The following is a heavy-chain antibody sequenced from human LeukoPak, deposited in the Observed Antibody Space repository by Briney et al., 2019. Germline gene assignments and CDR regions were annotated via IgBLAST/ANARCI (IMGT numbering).Heavy chain of an antibody. J-gene: IGHJ3*02. CDR1: GFTFTHYL. Sequence: GGSLTLSFAASGFTFTHYLMNGLGQPPGKGREGVSVIRANGETTYYADSVRGRFTISRDNSRSMVWLQMNSLTAEYTTMYYCGGDLKWGAFDIRGPGTLVTVSS. V-gene: IGHV3-23*01. CDR2: IRANGETT. CDR3: GGDLKWGAFDI. D-gene: IGHD7-27*01.